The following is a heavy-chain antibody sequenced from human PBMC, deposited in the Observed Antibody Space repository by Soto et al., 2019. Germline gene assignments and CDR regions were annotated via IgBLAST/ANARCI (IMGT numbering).Heavy chain of an antibody. CDR3: ARSAAAGTLSYYYMDV. J-gene: IGHJ6*03. Sequence: ASVKVSCKASGYTFTSYDINWVRQATGQGLEWMGWMNPNSGNTGYAQKFQGRVTMTRNTSISTAYMELSSLRSEDTAVYYCARSAAAGTLSYYYMDVWGKGTTVTVSS. V-gene: IGHV1-8*01. CDR1: GYTFTSYD. CDR2: MNPNSGNT. D-gene: IGHD6-13*01.